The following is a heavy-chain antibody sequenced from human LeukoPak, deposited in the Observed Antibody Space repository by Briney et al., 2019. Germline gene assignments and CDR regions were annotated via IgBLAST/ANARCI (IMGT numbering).Heavy chain of an antibody. CDR3: ARGGYSGYRSRFDY. CDR1: GGPFSGYS. Sequence: PSGTLSLTCAVHGGPFSGYSWNWIRQPPGMGLEWIGEVNHSGSTNYNPSLKSRVTISVDTAKNQFSLKLSSVTAADTSVYYCARGGYSGYRSRFDYWGQGTLVTVSS. J-gene: IGHJ4*02. D-gene: IGHD5-12*01. V-gene: IGHV4-34*01. CDR2: VNHSGST.